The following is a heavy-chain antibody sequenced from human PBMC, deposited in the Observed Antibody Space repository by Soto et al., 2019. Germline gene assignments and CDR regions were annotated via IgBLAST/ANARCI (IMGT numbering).Heavy chain of an antibody. CDR2: IYSSGST. Sequence: SETLSLTCTVSGGSIRSYYWSWIRQPPGNGLEWIGYIYSSGSTNYNPSLKSRVTISVDTSKNQFSLKLSSVTAADTAVYYCARTSGDEMTYYYYMDVWGKGTTVTVSS. V-gene: IGHV4-59*01. J-gene: IGHJ6*03. CDR1: GGSIRSYY. CDR3: ARTSGDEMTYYYYMDV. D-gene: IGHD2-21*01.